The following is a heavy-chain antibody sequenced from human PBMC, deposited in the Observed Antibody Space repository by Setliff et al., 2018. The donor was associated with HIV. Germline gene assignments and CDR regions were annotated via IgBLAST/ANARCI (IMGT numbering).Heavy chain of an antibody. V-gene: IGHV3-30*04. CDR2: ISYDGSNK. CDR1: GFTFSSYA. D-gene: IGHD6-13*01. J-gene: IGHJ6*02. Sequence: GSLRLSCAASGFTFSSYAMHWVRQAPGKGLEWVAVISYDGSNKYYADSVKGRFTISRDNSKNTLYLQMNSLRAEDTAVYYCAREGAGSSSWYGGYYYYYYGMDVWGQGTTVTVSS. CDR3: AREGAGSSSWYGGYYYYYYGMDV.